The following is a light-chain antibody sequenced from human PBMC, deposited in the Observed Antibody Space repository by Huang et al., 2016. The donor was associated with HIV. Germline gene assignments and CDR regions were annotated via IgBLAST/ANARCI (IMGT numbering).Light chain of an antibody. CDR1: QSVTS. J-gene: IGKJ5*01. CDR3: QQYNNWPSIT. V-gene: IGKV3-15*01. CDR2: GAS. Sequence: EIVMTQSPATLSVSPGERATLSCRASQSVTSLAWYQQKPGQPPRLLIYGASTRATGIPARFSGRGSGTDFTLTISSLQSEDFAVYYCQQYNNWPSITFGQGTRLEIK.